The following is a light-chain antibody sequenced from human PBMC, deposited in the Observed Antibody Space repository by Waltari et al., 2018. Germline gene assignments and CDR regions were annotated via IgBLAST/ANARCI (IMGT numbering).Light chain of an antibody. CDR2: GNN. CDR3: QSYDSSLSVWV. Sequence: QSVLTQPPSVSPAPGQRVPISCTGSSSNIGAGYDLNWYQQLPGTAPKLLIHGNNNRPSEVPDRFSASKSGTSASLAITGLQAEDEADYYCQSYDSSLSVWVFGGGTKLTVL. CDR1: SSNIGAGYD. V-gene: IGLV1-40*01. J-gene: IGLJ3*02.